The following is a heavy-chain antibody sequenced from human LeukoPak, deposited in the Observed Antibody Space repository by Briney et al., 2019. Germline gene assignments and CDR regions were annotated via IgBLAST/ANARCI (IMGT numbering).Heavy chain of an antibody. J-gene: IGHJ4*02. CDR2: IMPMSGKA. V-gene: IGHV1-69*06. D-gene: IGHD2-2*01. Sequence: ASVKVSCKASGGTFSSYDISWVRQAPGEGLEWMGGIMPMSGKAHYAQKFQGRVTTTADNAKSTAYMELSSLRSEDTAVYYCAGGRTDIVVVPATLRNYYFDYWGQGALVTVSS. CDR1: GGTFSSYD. CDR3: AGGRTDIVVVPATLRNYYFDY.